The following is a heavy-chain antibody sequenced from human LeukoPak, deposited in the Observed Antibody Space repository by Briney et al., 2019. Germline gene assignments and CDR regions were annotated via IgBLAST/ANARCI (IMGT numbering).Heavy chain of an antibody. CDR2: IYYSGNT. V-gene: IGHV4-39*01. Sequence: SETLSLTCAVYGGSFSGYYWGWIRQPPGKGLEWIGSIYYSGNTYYNPSLKSRVTISVDTSKNQFSLKLSSVTAADTAVYYCARTSPRLFWFDPWGQGTLVTVSS. J-gene: IGHJ5*02. CDR1: GGSFSGYY. D-gene: IGHD4/OR15-4a*01. CDR3: ARTSPRLFWFDP.